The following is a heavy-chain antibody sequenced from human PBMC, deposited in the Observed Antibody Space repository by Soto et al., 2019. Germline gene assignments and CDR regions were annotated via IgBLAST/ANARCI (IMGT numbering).Heavy chain of an antibody. CDR1: GFSFNSYR. CDR2: VEEDGSDK. V-gene: IGHV3-7*03. CDR3: AKDPIRYYQRHLGNWFDI. Sequence: PGGSLRLSCAASGFSFNSYRMSWVRQAPGKGLEWLACVEEDGSDKYYVDSVKGRYTISRDNAKSSLYLQMNTLRIEDTALYYCAKDPIRYYQRHLGNWFDIWGPGTVVTVSS. D-gene: IGHD2-21*01. J-gene: IGHJ5*02.